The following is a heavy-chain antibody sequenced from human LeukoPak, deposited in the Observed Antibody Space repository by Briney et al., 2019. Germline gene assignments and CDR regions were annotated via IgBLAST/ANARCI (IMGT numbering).Heavy chain of an antibody. J-gene: IGHJ6*02. CDR1: GYTFTGYY. V-gene: IGHV1-2*02. CDR2: INPSSGGT. D-gene: IGHD2-2*02. CDR3: ARDRGYCSSTSCYSYYYYGMDV. Sequence: GASVKVSCKASGYTFTGYYMHWVRQAPGQGLEWMGWINPSSGGTNYAQKFQGRVTMTRDTSISTAYMELSRLRSDDTAVYYCARDRGYCSSTSCYSYYYYGMDVWGQGTTVTVSS.